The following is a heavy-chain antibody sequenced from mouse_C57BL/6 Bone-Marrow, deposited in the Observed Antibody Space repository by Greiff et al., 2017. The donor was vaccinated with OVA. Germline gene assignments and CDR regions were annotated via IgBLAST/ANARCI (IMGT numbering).Heavy chain of an antibody. CDR3: ARDRGYDGYPHWYFDV. J-gene: IGHJ1*03. CDR1: GFSINSDCY. V-gene: IGHV3-3*01. D-gene: IGHD2-3*01. Sequence: ESGPSLVRPSQTLSLTCTVTGFSINSDCYWIWIRQFPGNKLEYIGYTFYSGITYYNPSLESRTYITRDTSKNQFSLKLSSVTTEDTATYYCARDRGYDGYPHWYFDVWGTGTTVTVSS. CDR2: TFYSGIT.